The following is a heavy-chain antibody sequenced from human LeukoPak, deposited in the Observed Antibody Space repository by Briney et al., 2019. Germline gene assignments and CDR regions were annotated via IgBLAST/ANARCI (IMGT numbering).Heavy chain of an antibody. CDR2: MNPNSGNT. J-gene: IGHJ4*02. CDR1: GYTFTSYD. Sequence: KVSCXASGYTFTSYDINWVRQATGQGLEWMGWMNPNSGNTGYAQKFQGRVTMTRNTSISTAYMELSSLRSEDTAVYYCARVGSGSTNFDYWGQGTLVTVSS. D-gene: IGHD1-26*01. V-gene: IGHV1-8*01. CDR3: ARVGSGSTNFDY.